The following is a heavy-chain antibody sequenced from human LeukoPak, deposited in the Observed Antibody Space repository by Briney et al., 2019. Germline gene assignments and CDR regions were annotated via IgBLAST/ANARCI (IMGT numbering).Heavy chain of an antibody. CDR3: VREGYDSSGYFLDY. J-gene: IGHJ4*02. V-gene: IGHV4-61*01. D-gene: IGHD3-22*01. CDR2: IHYSGST. CDR1: GGSVSSGSYY. Sequence: SETLSLTCTVSGGSVSSGSYYWSWIRQSPGRGLEWMGYIHYSGSTDYNPSLKSRVTMSVDTSKNQCSLKLSSVTAADAAVYYCVREGYDSSGYFLDYWGQGTLVTVSS.